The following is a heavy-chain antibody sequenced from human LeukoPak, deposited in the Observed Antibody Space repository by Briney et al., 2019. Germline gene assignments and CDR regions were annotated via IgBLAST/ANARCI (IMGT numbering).Heavy chain of an antibody. D-gene: IGHD6-13*01. CDR2: ISGGGAKT. Sequence: GGSLRLSCAASGFTFSSYVMSWVRRAPGKGLESVSGISGGGAKTYNADSVKGRFTISRDNSKNTLYPQMNSLRAEDTAVYYCAKGGDSNSWYYFNYWGQGTLVTVSS. CDR1: GFTFSSYV. J-gene: IGHJ4*02. CDR3: AKGGDSNSWYYFNY. V-gene: IGHV3-23*01.